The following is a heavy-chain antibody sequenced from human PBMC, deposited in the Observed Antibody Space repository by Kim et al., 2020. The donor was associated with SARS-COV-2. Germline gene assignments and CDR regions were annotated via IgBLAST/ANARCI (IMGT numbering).Heavy chain of an antibody. CDR2: DSGAYT. J-gene: IGHJ4*02. V-gene: IGHV3-23*01. D-gene: IGHD3-9*01. Sequence: DSGAYTDYADSVRGRFTISRDNSKNTVFLQMDSLRAEDTALYYCAKRRYSERGDFASWGQGTLVTVS. CDR3: AKRRYSERGDFAS.